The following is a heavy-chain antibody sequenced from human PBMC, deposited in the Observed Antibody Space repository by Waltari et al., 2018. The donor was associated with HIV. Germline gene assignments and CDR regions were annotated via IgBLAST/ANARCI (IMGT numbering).Heavy chain of an antibody. V-gene: IGHV1-2*02. CDR2: SNPNSGAT. CDR1: GYAFTGYY. J-gene: IGHJ4*02. D-gene: IGHD6-19*01. Sequence: QVQLVQSGAEVKKPGASVQVSCKASGYAFTGYYIHWVRRAPGQGLEWMGWSNPNSGATKYAQKLQGRVTMTRDTSISTAFMELSRLRSDDTAVYYCARDPLYAVAVADIDYWGQGTLVTVSS. CDR3: ARDPLYAVAVADIDY.